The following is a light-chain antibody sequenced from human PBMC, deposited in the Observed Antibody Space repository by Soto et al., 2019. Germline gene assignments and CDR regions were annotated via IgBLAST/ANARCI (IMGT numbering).Light chain of an antibody. J-gene: IGKJ1*01. CDR1: QGVSSTD. CDR2: ATS. V-gene: IGKV3-20*01. Sequence: EIVLTQSPDTLSLSQGERPTLSCRASQGVSSTDLAWYQQKPGQAPRLLIYATSNRDTDIPDRFSASGSGTDFTLTISRLEPEDLAVYYCQQYLRSPWTFGQGTKVEIK. CDR3: QQYLRSPWT.